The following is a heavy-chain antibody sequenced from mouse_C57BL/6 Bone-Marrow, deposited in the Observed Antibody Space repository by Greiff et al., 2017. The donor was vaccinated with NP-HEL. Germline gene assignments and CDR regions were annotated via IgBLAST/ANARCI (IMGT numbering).Heavy chain of an antibody. J-gene: IGHJ2*01. CDR2: IYPRDGST. V-gene: IGHV1-85*01. CDR3: ARGGDGSFDY. CDR1: GYTFTSYD. D-gene: IGHD2-3*01. Sequence: VKLVESGPELVKPGASVKLSCKASGYTFTSYDINWVKQRPGQGLEWIGWIYPRDGSTKYNEKFKGKATLTVDTSSSTAYMELHSLTSEDSAVYFCARGGDGSFDYWGQGTTLTVSS.